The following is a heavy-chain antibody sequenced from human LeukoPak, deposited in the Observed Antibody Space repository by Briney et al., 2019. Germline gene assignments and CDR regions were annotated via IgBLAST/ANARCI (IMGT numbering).Heavy chain of an antibody. CDR1: GYTSTSYS. J-gene: IGHJ6*03. D-gene: IGHD2-15*01. V-gene: IGHV1-18*01. CDR2: ISAHNNNT. Sequence: ASVKVSCKASGYTSTSYSITWVRQAPGQGLEWMGWISAHNNNTNYAQKLQGRVTMTTDTSTSTAYMELWSLRSDDTAVYYCARAPGRRSYHYYYMDVWGKGTTVTISS. CDR3: ARAPGRRSYHYYYMDV.